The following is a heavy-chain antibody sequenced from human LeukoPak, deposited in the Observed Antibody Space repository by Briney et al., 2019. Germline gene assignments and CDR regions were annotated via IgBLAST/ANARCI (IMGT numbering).Heavy chain of an antibody. CDR2: ISSSGTTI. V-gene: IGHV3-48*03. CDR1: GFTFSSYE. D-gene: IGHD6-19*01. CDR3: AREPKQWLVPIDY. Sequence: PGGSLRLSCAASGFTFSSYEMNWVRQAPGKGLEWVSYISSSGTTIYYADSVKGRFTISRDNAKNSLYLQMNSLRAEDTAVYYCAREPKQWLVPIDYWGQGTLATVSS. J-gene: IGHJ4*02.